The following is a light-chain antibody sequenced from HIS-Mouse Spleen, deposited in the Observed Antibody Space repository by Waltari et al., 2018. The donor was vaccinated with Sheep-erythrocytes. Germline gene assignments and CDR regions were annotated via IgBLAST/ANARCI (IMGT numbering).Light chain of an antibody. J-gene: IGLJ2*01. CDR2: KDS. CDR1: ALPKQY. V-gene: IGLV3-25*03. CDR3: QSADSSGTYVV. Sequence: SYELTPPPSCSVSPGQTARITCSGDALPKQYAYGYQQKPGQAPVLGIYKDSERPSGIPERFSGSSSGKTVTLTISGVQAEDEADYYCQSADSSGTYVVFGGGTKLTVL.